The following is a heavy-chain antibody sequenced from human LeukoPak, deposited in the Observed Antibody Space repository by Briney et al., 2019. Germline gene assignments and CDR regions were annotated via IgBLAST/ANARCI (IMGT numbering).Heavy chain of an antibody. V-gene: IGHV1-69*13. J-gene: IGHJ4*02. D-gene: IGHD3-9*01. Sequence: ASVKVSCKASGGTFSSYAISWVRQAPRQGLEWMGGIIPIFGTANYAQKFQGGVTITADESTSTAYMELSSLRSEDTAVYYCARARTDYDSKSPLDYWGQGTLVTVSS. CDR3: ARARTDYDSKSPLDY. CDR2: IIPIFGTA. CDR1: GGTFSSYA.